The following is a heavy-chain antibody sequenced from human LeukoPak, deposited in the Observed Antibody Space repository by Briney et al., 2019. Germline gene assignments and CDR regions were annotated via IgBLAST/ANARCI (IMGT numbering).Heavy chain of an antibody. J-gene: IGHJ3*02. CDR1: GSTFRSYW. CDR2: IKSDGSST. CDR3: ARDSYDGFDI. V-gene: IGHV3-74*01. Sequence: PGGSLRLSCAASGSTFRSYWMQWVRQAPGKGPVWVSRIKSDGSSTYYADPVKGRFTISRDNAKNTLYLQMNSLRAEDTAVYYCARDSYDGFDIWGQGTMVTVCS.